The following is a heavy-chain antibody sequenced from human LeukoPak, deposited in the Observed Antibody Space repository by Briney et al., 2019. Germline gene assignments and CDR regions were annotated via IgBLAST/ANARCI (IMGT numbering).Heavy chain of an antibody. CDR2: IYPGDSDT. CDR3: ARPPYSNSGGMDV. CDR1: GYSFSTNW. D-gene: IGHD4-11*01. J-gene: IGHJ6*02. Sequence: GESLKISCKGSGYSFSTNWIGWVRQMPGKGLEWMGIIYPGDSDTRYSPSFQGQVTISADKSISTAYLQWSSLKASDTAMYYCARPPYSNSGGMDVWGQGTTVTVSS. V-gene: IGHV5-51*01.